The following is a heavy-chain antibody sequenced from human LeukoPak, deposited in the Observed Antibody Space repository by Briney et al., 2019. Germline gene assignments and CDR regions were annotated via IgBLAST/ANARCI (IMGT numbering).Heavy chain of an antibody. CDR2: IYSGGST. D-gene: IGHD5-18*01. CDR3: ARDAIPQGYSYGHGY. V-gene: IGHV3-53*01. CDR1: GFSFSDYY. J-gene: IGHJ4*02. Sequence: GGSLRLSCAASGFSFSDYYMSWIRQAPGKGLEWVSVIYSGGSTYYADSVKGRFTISRDNSKNTLYLQMNSLRDEDTAVYYCARDAIPQGYSYGHGYWGQGTLVTVSS.